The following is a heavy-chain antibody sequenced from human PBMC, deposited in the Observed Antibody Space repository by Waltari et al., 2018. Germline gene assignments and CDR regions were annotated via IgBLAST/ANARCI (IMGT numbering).Heavy chain of an antibody. CDR2: IDNSVETA. Sequence: VYLLESGGGLVQPGGSLRLSCVGSGFDYSSYAMSWVRQAPGKGLEWVSGIDNSVETAYYAESVKGRFTISRDDSRNTLYLHMNSLRVDDTAVYYCAKDSGYSMIRGRENSWGQGTLVTVSS. D-gene: IGHD3-10*01. CDR3: AKDSGYSMIRGRENS. V-gene: IGHV3-23*05. J-gene: IGHJ4*02. CDR1: GFDYSSYA.